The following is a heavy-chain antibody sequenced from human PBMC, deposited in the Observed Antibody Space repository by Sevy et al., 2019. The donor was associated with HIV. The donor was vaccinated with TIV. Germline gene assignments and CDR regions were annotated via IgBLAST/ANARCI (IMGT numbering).Heavy chain of an antibody. CDR2: IKRDGSEK. Sequence: GGSLRLSCAASGFTFSNYWMSWVRLAPGKGLEWVANIKRDGSEKYYVASVKGRFTISRDNAKNALYLQMNSLRAEDTAVYYCARDCSSTSCLWGMDVWGQGTTVTVSS. J-gene: IGHJ6*02. D-gene: IGHD2-2*01. CDR1: GFTFSNYW. V-gene: IGHV3-7*03. CDR3: ARDCSSTSCLWGMDV.